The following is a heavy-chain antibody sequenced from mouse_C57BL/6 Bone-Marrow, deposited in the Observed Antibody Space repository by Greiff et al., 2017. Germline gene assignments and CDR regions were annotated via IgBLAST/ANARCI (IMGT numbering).Heavy chain of an antibody. CDR1: CYTFTSYS. CDR2: IHPNSGST. V-gene: IGHV1-64*01. J-gene: IGHJ4*01. CDR3: ARGGTVVYYYAMDY. D-gene: IGHD1-1*01. Sequence: QVQLLQPGAELVNPGASVKLSSNSSCYTFTSYSLHWVKQRPGQRLECIRMIHPNSGSTNYNDKFMIKATLTVDKSSSTAYMQLSSLTSEDSAVYYCARGGTVVYYYAMDYWGQGTSVTVSS.